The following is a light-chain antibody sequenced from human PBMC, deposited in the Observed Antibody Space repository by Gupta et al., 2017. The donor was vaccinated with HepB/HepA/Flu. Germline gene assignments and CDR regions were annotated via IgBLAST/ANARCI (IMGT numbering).Light chain of an antibody. CDR2: GAS. CDR3: QQVKSYPLT. J-gene: IGKJ5*01. V-gene: IGKV1-9*01. Sequence: DIQLTQSPSFLSASVGDRVTITCRASQGISSYLAWYQQKRGKAPNLLIYGASTLQSGVPSRFSGSGFGTEFTLTIRSLQPEDFATYYCQQVKSYPLTFGPGTRLEIK. CDR1: QGISSY.